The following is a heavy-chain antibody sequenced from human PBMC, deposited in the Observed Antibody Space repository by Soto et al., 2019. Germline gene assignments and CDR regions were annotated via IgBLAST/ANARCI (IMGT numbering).Heavy chain of an antibody. CDR3: ARVESVAVMQLSVFDT. V-gene: IGHV3-66*01. D-gene: IGHD3-16*01. CDR1: TFTVSSNS. J-gene: IGHJ3*02. Sequence: EVQLVESGGGLVQPGGSLRLSCAASTFTVSSNSMTWVRQAPGKGLEWVSVIYSGASTYYADSVKGRFTISRDNTKNTRYLKVNGWGAEDTAFYYCARVESVAVMQLSVFDTGAKGTMVMFSS. CDR2: IYSGAST.